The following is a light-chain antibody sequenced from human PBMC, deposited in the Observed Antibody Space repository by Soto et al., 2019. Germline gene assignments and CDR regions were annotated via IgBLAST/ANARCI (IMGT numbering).Light chain of an antibody. CDR2: AIS. V-gene: IGKV3-20*01. J-gene: IGKJ1*01. CDR1: QSVNSKY. CDR3: QQYGSSPWT. Sequence: EVVLTQSPGTLSLSPGERATLSCRASQSVNSKYLAWYQQKPGQAPRLLMYAISSRAAGIPDRFSGSGSGTDFTLTISRLEPEDFAVYYCQQYGSSPWTFGQGTKVEIK.